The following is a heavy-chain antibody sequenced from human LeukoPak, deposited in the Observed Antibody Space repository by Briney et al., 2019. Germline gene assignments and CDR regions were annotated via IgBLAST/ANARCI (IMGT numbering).Heavy chain of an antibody. CDR1: GGTFSRYA. V-gene: IGHV1-69*05. D-gene: IGHD4-11*01. CDR2: AIPIFGTA. CDR3: ARGQITTITTLLQGYYYYYMDV. J-gene: IGHJ6*03. Sequence: GASVNVSCKASGGTFSRYAISWVRQAPGQGLEWLGGAIPIFGTANYAQKYQGRVTITTDESPSTAYLELSSLRSEDTAVYYCARGQITTITTLLQGYYYYYMDVWREEPRVSVSS.